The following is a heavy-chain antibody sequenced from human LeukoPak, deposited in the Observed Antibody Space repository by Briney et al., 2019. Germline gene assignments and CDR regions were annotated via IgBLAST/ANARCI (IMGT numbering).Heavy chain of an antibody. J-gene: IGHJ6*03. CDR2: ISSSSYI. CDR3: ARGYYDFWSGYYYYMDV. D-gene: IGHD3-3*01. CDR1: RFTFSSYS. Sequence: PGRSLRLSCAASRFTFSSYSMNWVRQAPGKGLEWVSSISSSSYIYYADSVKGRFTISRDNAKNSLYLQMNSLRAEDTAVYYCARGYYDFWSGYYYYMDVWGKGTTVTVSS. V-gene: IGHV3-21*01.